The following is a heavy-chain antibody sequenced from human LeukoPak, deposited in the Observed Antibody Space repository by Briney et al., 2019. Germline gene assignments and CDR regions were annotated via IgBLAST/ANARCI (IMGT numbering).Heavy chain of an antibody. Sequence: GESLKISCKGSGYSFTSYWIGWVRQMPGKGLEWMGIIYPGDSDTRYSPSFQGQVTISADKSISTAYLQWSSLKASDTAMYYCARSVYYYGSGSPSSDFDYWGQGTLVTVSS. V-gene: IGHV5-51*01. CDR3: ARSVYYYGSGSPSSDFDY. CDR2: IYPGDSDT. D-gene: IGHD3-10*01. J-gene: IGHJ4*02. CDR1: GYSFTSYW.